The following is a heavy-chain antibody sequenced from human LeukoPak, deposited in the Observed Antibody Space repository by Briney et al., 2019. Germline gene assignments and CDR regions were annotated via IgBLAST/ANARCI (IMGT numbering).Heavy chain of an antibody. CDR3: ARGGGISHYYYYMDV. CDR2: INHSGST. CDR1: GGSFSGYY. V-gene: IGHV4-34*01. J-gene: IGHJ6*03. D-gene: IGHD6-13*01. Sequence: SETLSLTCAVYGGSFSGYYWSWIRQPPGKGLEWIGEINHSGSTNYNPSLKSRVTIPVDTSKNQFSLKLSSVTAADTAVYYCARGGGISHYYYYMDVWGKGTTVTISS.